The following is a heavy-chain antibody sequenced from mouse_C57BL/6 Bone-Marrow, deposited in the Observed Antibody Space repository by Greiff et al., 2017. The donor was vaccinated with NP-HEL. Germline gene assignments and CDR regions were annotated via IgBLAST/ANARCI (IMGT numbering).Heavy chain of an antibody. D-gene: IGHD2-4*01. CDR1: GYTFTSYG. J-gene: IGHJ4*01. Sequence: VKLVESGAELARPGASVKLSCKASGYTFTSYGISWVKQRTGQGLEWIGEIYPRSGNTYYNEKFKGKATLTADKSSSTASMELRSLTSEDSAVYFCARWDYDYDDYAMDYWGQGTSVTVSS. CDR3: ARWDYDYDDYAMDY. CDR2: IYPRSGNT. V-gene: IGHV1-81*01.